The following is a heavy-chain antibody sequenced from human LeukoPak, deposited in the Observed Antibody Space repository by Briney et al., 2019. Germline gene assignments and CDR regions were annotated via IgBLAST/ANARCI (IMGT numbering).Heavy chain of an antibody. CDR3: ARGAIVVVTAFDY. D-gene: IGHD2-21*02. CDR2: INHSGST. Sequence: SETLSLTCAVYGGSFSGYYWSWIRQPPGKGLEWIGEINHSGSTNYNPSLNSRVTISVDTSKNQFSLKLSSVTAADTAVYYCARGAIVVVTAFDYWGQGTLVTVSS. V-gene: IGHV4-34*01. J-gene: IGHJ4*02. CDR1: GGSFSGYY.